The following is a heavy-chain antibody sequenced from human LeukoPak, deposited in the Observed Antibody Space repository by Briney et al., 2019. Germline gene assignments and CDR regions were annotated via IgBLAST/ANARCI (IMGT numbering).Heavy chain of an antibody. CDR2: TNSDGSGT. CDR3: ARGFYDSSGHYYAPADY. V-gene: IGHV3-74*01. J-gene: IGHJ4*02. Sequence: GGSLRLSCAASGFTFSRFWMVWVRHAPGKGLVWVSHTNSDGSGTNYADSVKGRFTISRDNAKNTLYLQMSSLRAEDTAVYYCARGFYDSSGHYYAPADYWGQGTLVTVSS. CDR1: GFTFSRFW. D-gene: IGHD3-22*01.